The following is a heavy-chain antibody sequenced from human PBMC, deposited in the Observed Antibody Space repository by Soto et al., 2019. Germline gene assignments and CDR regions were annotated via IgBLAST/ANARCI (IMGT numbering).Heavy chain of an antibody. CDR3: VPHYPDSSGYFDH. D-gene: IGHD3-22*01. Sequence: QVQLVQSGTEVKKPGASVKVSCKASGYMFTGNYMHWVRQAPGQGLEYMGWINPNSGATNYAQKFQGRVTMTWDTSISTAYVELSRLRSDDTAVYYCVPHYPDSSGYFDHWGQGTLVTVSS. J-gene: IGHJ4*02. CDR1: GYMFTGNY. CDR2: INPNSGAT. V-gene: IGHV1-2*02.